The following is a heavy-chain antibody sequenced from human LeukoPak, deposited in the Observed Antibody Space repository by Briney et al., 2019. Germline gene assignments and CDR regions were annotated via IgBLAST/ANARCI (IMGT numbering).Heavy chain of an antibody. J-gene: IGHJ4*02. CDR1: GGSISSYY. Sequence: SETLSLTCTVAGGSISSYYWSWIRQPPGKGREWVGYIYSTGHTHYNPSLKSRVPISVDTSKTQLSLKLSSVTAAATAVYYCASHRGVTTSGSFDYWGQGTLVTVSS. CDR2: IYSTGHT. D-gene: IGHD3-10*01. CDR3: ASHRGVTTSGSFDY. V-gene: IGHV4-59*08.